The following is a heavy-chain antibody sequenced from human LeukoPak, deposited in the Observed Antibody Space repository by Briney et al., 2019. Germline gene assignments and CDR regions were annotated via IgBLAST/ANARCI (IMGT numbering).Heavy chain of an antibody. CDR2: IYWNDDE. CDR1: GFSLSTSGVG. Sequence: SGPTLVKPTQTLTLTCTFSGFSLSTSGVGVGXXXXXXXXALEWLALIYWNDDERYSPSLKSRLTITKDTSKNQVVLTMTNMDPVDTATYYCARSFFGYCDSSSCLNWFGPWGQGTLVTVSS. CDR3: ARSFFGYCDSSSCLNWFGP. J-gene: IGHJ5*02. D-gene: IGHD2-2*01. V-gene: IGHV2-5*01.